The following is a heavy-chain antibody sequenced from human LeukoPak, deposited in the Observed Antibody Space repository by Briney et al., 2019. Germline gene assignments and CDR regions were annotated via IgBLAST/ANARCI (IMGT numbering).Heavy chain of an antibody. V-gene: IGHV1-46*01. CDR1: GYTFTSYY. CDR3: ARGIGYCSGGSCFDY. J-gene: IGHJ4*02. CDR2: INPSGGST. D-gene: IGHD2-15*01. Sequence: GASVKVSCKASGYTFTSYYIHWVRQAPGQGLEWMGLINPSGGSTNYAQKFQGRVTMTRDTSTSTVYVELSSLRSEDTAVYYCARGIGYCSGGSCFDYWGQGTLVTVSS.